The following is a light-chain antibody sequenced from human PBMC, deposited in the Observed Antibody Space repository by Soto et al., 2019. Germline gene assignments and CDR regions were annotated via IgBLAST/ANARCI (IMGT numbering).Light chain of an antibody. V-gene: IGKV3-11*01. J-gene: IGKJ1*01. CDR1: QTISKY. CDR2: ESS. Sequence: EIVLTQSPATLSLSPGDGATLSCRASQTISKYLAWYQQKPGQAPRLLIYESSERAYGVPSRFSGGGSGSDFTLTISSLEPEDFAFYYCQQRANGPWTFGQGTRVEI. CDR3: QQRANGPWT.